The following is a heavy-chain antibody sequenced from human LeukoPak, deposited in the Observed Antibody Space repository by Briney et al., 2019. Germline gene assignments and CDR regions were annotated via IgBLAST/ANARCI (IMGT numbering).Heavy chain of an antibody. CDR2: ISSSGGGT. V-gene: IGHV3-23*01. D-gene: IGHD6-13*01. J-gene: IGHJ4*02. CDR1: GFTFSSYA. Sequence: GGSLRLSCAASGFTFSSYAMSWVRQTPGKGLEWVSAISSSGGGTHYADSVKGRFTISRDNSKNTLYLQMNSLRAEDTALCYCAREKAATGFFDYWGQGTLVTVSS. CDR3: AREKAATGFFDY.